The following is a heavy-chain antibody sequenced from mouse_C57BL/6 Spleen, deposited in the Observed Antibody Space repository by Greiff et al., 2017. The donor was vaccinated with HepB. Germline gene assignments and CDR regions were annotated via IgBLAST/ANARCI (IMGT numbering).Heavy chain of an antibody. CDR3: ARRQLSRYYAMDY. CDR1: GYSFTSYY. J-gene: IGHJ4*01. Sequence: VQLQQSGPELVKPGASVKISCKASGYSFTSYYIHWVKQRPGQGLEWIGWIYPGSGNTKYNEKFKGKATLTADTSSSTAYMQLSSLTSEDSAVYYCARRQLSRYYAMDYWGQGTSVTVSS. D-gene: IGHD3-2*02. V-gene: IGHV1-66*01. CDR2: IYPGSGNT.